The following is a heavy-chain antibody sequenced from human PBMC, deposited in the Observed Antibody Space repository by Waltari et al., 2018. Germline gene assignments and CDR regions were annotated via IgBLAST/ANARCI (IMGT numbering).Heavy chain of an antibody. CDR1: GYSFTSYW. Sequence: EVQLVQSGAEVKKPGESLKISCKGSGYSFTSYWIGWVRQMPGKGLEWRGVIYAGDSDTRYSPSFQGQVTISADKSISTAYLQWSSLKASDTAMYYCASLSGSSSPRFDPWGQGTLVIVSS. CDR2: IYAGDSDT. D-gene: IGHD6-6*01. J-gene: IGHJ5*02. CDR3: ASLSGSSSPRFDP. V-gene: IGHV5-51*03.